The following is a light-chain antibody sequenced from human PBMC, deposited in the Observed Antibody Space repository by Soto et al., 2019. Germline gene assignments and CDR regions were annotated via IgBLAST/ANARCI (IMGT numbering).Light chain of an antibody. CDR2: EGT. CDR1: SSDVGAHDY. CDR3: CSYAGNSTWV. J-gene: IGLJ3*02. V-gene: IGLV2-23*01. Sequence: QSALTQPPSASGSPGQSVIISCTGTSSDVGAHDYVSWYQQHPGKAPKFIIYEGTKRPAGVSIRFSGSKSDNTASLTISGLQTGDEADYYCCSYAGNSTWVFGGGTKLTVL.